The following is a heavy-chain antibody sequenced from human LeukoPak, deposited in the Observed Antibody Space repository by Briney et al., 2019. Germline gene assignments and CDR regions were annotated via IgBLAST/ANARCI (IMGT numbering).Heavy chain of an antibody. CDR3: ARGAQYDSSGYYDDAFDI. V-gene: IGHV1-69*05. CDR2: IIPIFGTA. J-gene: IGHJ3*02. D-gene: IGHD3-22*01. Sequence: ASVKVSCKXSGGTFSSHAISWVRQAPGQGLEWMGGIIPIFGTANYAQKFQGRVTITTDESTSTAYMELSSLRSEDTAVYYCARGAQYDSSGYYDDAFDIWGQGTMVTVSS. CDR1: GGTFSSHA.